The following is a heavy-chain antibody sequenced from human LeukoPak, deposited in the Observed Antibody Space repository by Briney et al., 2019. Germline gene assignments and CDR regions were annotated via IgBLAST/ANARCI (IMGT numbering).Heavy chain of an antibody. Sequence: PSETLSLTCAVYGGSFSGYYWSWIRQPPGKGLEWIGEINHSGSTNYNPSLKSRVTTSVDTSKNQFSLKLSSVTAADTAVYYCARGRGSGWYEPPDYWGQGTLVTVSS. CDR3: ARGRGSGWYEPPDY. CDR1: GGSFSGYY. D-gene: IGHD6-19*01. V-gene: IGHV4-34*01. CDR2: INHSGST. J-gene: IGHJ4*02.